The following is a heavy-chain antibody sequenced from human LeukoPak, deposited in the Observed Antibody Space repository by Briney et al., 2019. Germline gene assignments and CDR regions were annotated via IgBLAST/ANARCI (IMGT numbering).Heavy chain of an antibody. Sequence: GASVKVSCKASGYTFTSYCISWVRQAPGQGREWMGWISAYNGNTNYAQKLQGRVTMTTDTSTSTAYKELRSLRSDDTAVYYCARRVGGAFDIWGQGTMVTVSS. V-gene: IGHV1-18*01. CDR1: GYTFTSYC. J-gene: IGHJ3*02. CDR3: ARRVGGAFDI. D-gene: IGHD3-10*01. CDR2: ISAYNGNT.